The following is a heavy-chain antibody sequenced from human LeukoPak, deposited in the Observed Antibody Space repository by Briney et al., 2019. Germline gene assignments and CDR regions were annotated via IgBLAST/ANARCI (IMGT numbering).Heavy chain of an antibody. D-gene: IGHD3-10*01. CDR2: ICDIGST. Sequence: SETLSLTCTVSPDSVTDSYGSWIRQPGGRGLGWIGYICDIGSTNYNPSVQSRVTMSVDRSKNQFYLKLTSVTAADTAVYYCARGGSFYYYMDVWGQGTTVTVSS. CDR1: PDSVTDSY. V-gene: IGHV4-59*02. J-gene: IGHJ6*03. CDR3: ARGGSFYYYMDV.